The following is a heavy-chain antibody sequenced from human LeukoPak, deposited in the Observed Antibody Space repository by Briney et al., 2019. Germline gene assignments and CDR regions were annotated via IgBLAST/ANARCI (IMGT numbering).Heavy chain of an antibody. CDR2: IGTSSNNI. Sequence: GGPLTLSCGASGLTFSRYNMNWVRQSPGKGLEWVSSIGTSSNNIYYTDSVKGRFTISRDNAKNSLYLQVDSLRVEDTAVYFCASGTVGNYALDYWGQGTLVTVSS. D-gene: IGHD1-7*01. J-gene: IGHJ4*02. V-gene: IGHV3-21*01. CDR1: GLTFSRYN. CDR3: ASGTVGNYALDY.